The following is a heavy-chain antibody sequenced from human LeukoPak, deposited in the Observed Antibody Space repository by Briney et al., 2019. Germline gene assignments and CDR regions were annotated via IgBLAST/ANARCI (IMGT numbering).Heavy chain of an antibody. V-gene: IGHV3-11*01. Sequence: GGSLRLSCAASGFTFSDYYMSWIRRAPGKGLEWVSYISSSGSTIYYADSVKGRFTISRDNAKNSLYLQMNSLRAEDTAVYYCARRLTWSSSRYMDVWGKGTTVTVSS. CDR3: ARRLTWSSSRYMDV. CDR2: ISSSGSTI. D-gene: IGHD6-6*01. CDR1: GFTFSDYY. J-gene: IGHJ6*03.